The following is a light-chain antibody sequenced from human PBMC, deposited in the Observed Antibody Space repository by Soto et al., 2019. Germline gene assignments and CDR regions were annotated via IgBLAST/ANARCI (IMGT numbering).Light chain of an antibody. V-gene: IGLV2-14*03. J-gene: IGLJ2*01. CDR1: NSDIGGYNY. Sequence: QSALTQPASVSGSPGQSITISCTGTNSDIGGYNYVSWYQQHPGKAPKLMIYDVSNRPSGVSYRFSGSKSGNTASLNISGLQAEDEADYYCSSYTSRSTLGVFGGGTQLTVL. CDR2: DVS. CDR3: SSYTSRSTLGV.